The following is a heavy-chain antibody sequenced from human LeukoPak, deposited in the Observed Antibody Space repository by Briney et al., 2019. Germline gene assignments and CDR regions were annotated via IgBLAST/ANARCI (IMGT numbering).Heavy chain of an antibody. D-gene: IGHD1-1*01. J-gene: IGHJ3*02. V-gene: IGHV4-34*01. CDR1: GGSFSGYY. Sequence: PSETLSLTCAVYGGSFSGYYWSWIRQPPGKGLEWIGEINHSGSTNYNPSLKSRVTISVDTSKNQFSLKLSSVTAADTAVYYCARGWTGDAFDIWGQGTMVTVSS. CDR3: ARGWTGDAFDI. CDR2: INHSGST.